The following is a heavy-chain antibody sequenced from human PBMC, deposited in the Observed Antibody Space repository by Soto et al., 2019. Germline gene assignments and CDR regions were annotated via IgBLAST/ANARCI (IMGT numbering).Heavy chain of an antibody. CDR3: AREVRTSRIAVAGTLRY. CDR1: GYSFTDYW. Sequence: GESLKISCKSSGYSFTDYWIGWVRQMPGKGLEWMGIIYPGDSDARYSPSFQGQVTISVDTSISTAYMELSSLRSEDTAVYYCAREVRTSRIAVAGTLRYWGQGTLVTVSS. D-gene: IGHD6-19*01. J-gene: IGHJ4*02. V-gene: IGHV5-51*01. CDR2: IYPGDSDA.